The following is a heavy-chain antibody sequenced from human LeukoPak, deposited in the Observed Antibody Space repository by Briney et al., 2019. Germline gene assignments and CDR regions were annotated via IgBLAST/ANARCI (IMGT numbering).Heavy chain of an antibody. J-gene: IGHJ4*02. CDR1: GFTFTDYY. V-gene: IGHV1-2*02. Sequence: GASVKVSCKASGFTFTDYYMHWVRQAPGQGLEWMGYISPNNGGTYSAQKFRGRVTMTRDTSISTAYMDLSRLTSDDAAVYYCATSAYSGSDCYFYFDYWSQGTLVTVSS. CDR3: ATSAYSGSDCYFYFDY. D-gene: IGHD2-21*02. CDR2: ISPNNGGT.